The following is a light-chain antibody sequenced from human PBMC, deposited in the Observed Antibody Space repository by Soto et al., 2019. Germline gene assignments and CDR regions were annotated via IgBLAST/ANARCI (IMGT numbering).Light chain of an antibody. CDR3: AAWDDSLSGRV. Sequence: QSVLTQPPSASGTPGQRVTISCSGSSSNIGSNYVYWYQQLPGTAPKLLIYRSNQRPSGVPDRFSGSKSGTSASLAISGLRSEDEAAYYCAAWDDSLSGRVFGGGTKLTVL. CDR1: SSNIGSNY. CDR2: RSN. J-gene: IGLJ2*01. V-gene: IGLV1-47*01.